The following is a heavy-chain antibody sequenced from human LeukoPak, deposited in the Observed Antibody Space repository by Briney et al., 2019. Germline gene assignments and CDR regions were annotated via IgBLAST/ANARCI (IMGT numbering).Heavy chain of an antibody. J-gene: IGHJ5*02. CDR3: TTEIGYCSGGSCYP. D-gene: IGHD2-15*01. V-gene: IGHV3-15*01. Sequence: GGSLRLSCAASGFTFSSYAMHWVRQAPGKGLEWVGRIKSKTDGGTTDYAAPVKGRFTISRDDSKNTLYLQMNSLKTEDTAVYYCTTEIGYCSGGSCYPWGQGTLVTVSS. CDR2: IKSKTDGGTT. CDR1: GFTFSSYA.